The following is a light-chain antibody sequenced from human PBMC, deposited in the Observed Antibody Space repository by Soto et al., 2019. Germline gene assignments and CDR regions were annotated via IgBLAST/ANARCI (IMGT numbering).Light chain of an antibody. J-gene: IGKJ4*01. V-gene: IGKV3-15*01. CDR1: QSVSSN. Sequence: EILMTQSPATLSVSPGERDTLSCRASQSVSSNLAWYQQKPGQSPRVLIYGASTRATGIPARFSGSGSGTEFTLTISSLQSEDFAVYYCQQYNNWPALTFGGGTKVEIK. CDR3: QQYNNWPALT. CDR2: GAS.